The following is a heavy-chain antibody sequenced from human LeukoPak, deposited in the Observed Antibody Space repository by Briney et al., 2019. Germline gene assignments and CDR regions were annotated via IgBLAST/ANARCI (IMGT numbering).Heavy chain of an antibody. Sequence: GGSLRLSCAASGFTFSSYWMSWVRQAPGKGLEWVANIKQDGSEKYYVDSVKGRFTISRDNAKNSLYLQMNSLRAEDTAVYYCARCYDFWSGYYPFDYWGQGTLVTVSS. CDR3: ARCYDFWSGYYPFDY. V-gene: IGHV3-7*01. CDR1: GFTFSSYW. D-gene: IGHD3-3*01. J-gene: IGHJ4*02. CDR2: IKQDGSEK.